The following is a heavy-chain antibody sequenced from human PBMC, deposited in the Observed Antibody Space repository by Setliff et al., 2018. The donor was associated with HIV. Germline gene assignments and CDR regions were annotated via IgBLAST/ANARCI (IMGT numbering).Heavy chain of an antibody. CDR1: GYTFIDYY. CDR2: INPNSGDT. CDR3: ARTRGESCTGGRCYERFDY. V-gene: IGHV1-2*02. J-gene: IGHJ4*02. D-gene: IGHD2-15*01. Sequence: ASVKVSCKASGYTFIDYYIYWERQAPGQGLEWMGWINPNSGDTDYAQKFQDRVTVTRDTSINTAYMELSRLRSDDTAVFYCARTRGESCTGGRCYERFDYWGQGTLVTVSS.